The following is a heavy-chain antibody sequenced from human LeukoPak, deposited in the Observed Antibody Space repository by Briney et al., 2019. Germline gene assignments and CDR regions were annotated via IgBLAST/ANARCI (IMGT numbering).Heavy chain of an antibody. J-gene: IGHJ4*02. CDR1: GGTFSSYA. V-gene: IGHV1-69*05. Sequence: SVKVSCKASGGTFSSYAISWVRQAPGQGLEWMGGIIPIFGTANYAQKFQGRVTMTRDTSISTAYMELSRLRSDDTAVYYCARDLWFGENDFDYWGRGTLVTVSS. D-gene: IGHD3-10*01. CDR2: IIPIFGTA. CDR3: ARDLWFGENDFDY.